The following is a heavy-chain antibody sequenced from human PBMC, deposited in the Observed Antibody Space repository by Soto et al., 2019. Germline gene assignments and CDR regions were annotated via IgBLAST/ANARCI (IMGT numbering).Heavy chain of an antibody. J-gene: IGHJ4*02. Sequence: PSETLSLTCTVSGGSIDTYYWSLIRQPPGKGLQWIGYIYYSGSTYYNPSLKSRVTISVDTSENQFSLKLSSVTAADMAVYYCASSYGDYVSYWGQGTLVTVSS. CDR3: ASSYGDYVSY. V-gene: IGHV4-59*04. CDR1: GGSIDTYY. CDR2: IYYSGST. D-gene: IGHD4-17*01.